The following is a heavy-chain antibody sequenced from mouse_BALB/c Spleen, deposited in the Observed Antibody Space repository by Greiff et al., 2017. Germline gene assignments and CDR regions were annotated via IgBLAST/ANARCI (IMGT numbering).Heavy chain of an antibody. V-gene: IGHV1-54*01. CDR1: GFAFTSSL. J-gene: IGHJ2*01. CDR3: ARSGPRNY. Sequence: VQLQQSGAELVRPGASVKVSCKASGFAFTSSLIEWVKQRPGQGLEWIGVINPGSGGTNYHEKFKGKATLTADKSSSTAYMQLSSLTSDDSSVYFCARSGPRNYWGQGTTLTVSS. CDR2: INPGSGGT.